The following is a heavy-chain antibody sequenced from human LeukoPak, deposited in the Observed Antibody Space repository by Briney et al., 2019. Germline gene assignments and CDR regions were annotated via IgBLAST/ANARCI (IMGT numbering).Heavy chain of an antibody. V-gene: IGHV3-30*02. CDR1: GFTFSSYG. D-gene: IGHD4-17*01. Sequence: GGSLRLSCAASGFTFSSYGMHWVRQAPGKGLEWVAFIRYDGSNKYYADSVKGRFSISRDNSRNTLFLQMNSLRIEDTAVYHCAKDDGDYYWGQGTLVTVSS. CDR2: IRYDGSNK. CDR3: AKDDGDYY. J-gene: IGHJ4*02.